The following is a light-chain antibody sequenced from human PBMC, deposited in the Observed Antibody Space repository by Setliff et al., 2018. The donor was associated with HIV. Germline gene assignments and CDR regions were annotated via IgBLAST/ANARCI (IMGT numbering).Light chain of an antibody. J-gene: IGLJ1*01. CDR1: SSDVGGYNS. Sequence: QSALTQPASVSGSPGQSITISCTETSSDVGGYNSVSWYQHYPGKAPKVMIYGVNNRPSGVSNRFSGSKSGNTASLTISGLQTEDEADYYCSSYTSSSTDVFGTGTKVTVL. CDR2: GVN. V-gene: IGLV2-14*01. CDR3: SSYTSSSTDV.